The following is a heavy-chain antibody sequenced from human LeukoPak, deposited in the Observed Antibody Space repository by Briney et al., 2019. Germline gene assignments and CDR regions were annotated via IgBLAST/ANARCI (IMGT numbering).Heavy chain of an antibody. D-gene: IGHD5-12*01. CDR1: GGTFSSYA. Sequence: VASVKVSCKASGGTFSSYAISWVRQVPGQGLEWMGGIIPIFGTANYAQKFQGRVTITADKSTSTAYMELSSLRSEDTAVYYCARGIMGYSGYDLDYWGQGTLVTVSS. CDR2: IIPIFGTA. J-gene: IGHJ4*02. CDR3: ARGIMGYSGYDLDY. V-gene: IGHV1-69*06.